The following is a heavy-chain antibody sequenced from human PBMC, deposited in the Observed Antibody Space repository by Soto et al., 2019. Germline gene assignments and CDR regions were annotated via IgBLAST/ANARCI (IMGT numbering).Heavy chain of an antibody. V-gene: IGHV3-23*01. CDR3: AKDQPAIRGYSYGFTARFDY. CDR2: ISGSGGST. J-gene: IGHJ4*02. D-gene: IGHD5-18*01. CDR1: GFTFSSYA. Sequence: PGGSLRLSCAASGFTFSSYAMSWVRQAPGKGLEWVSAISGSGGSTYYADSVKGRFTISRDNSKNTLYLQMNSLRAEDTAVYYCAKDQPAIRGYSYGFTARFDYWGQGTLVTVSS.